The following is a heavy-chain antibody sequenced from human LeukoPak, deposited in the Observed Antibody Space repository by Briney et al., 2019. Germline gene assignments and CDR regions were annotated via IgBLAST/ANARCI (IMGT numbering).Heavy chain of an antibody. CDR2: IYKSGST. V-gene: IGHV4-59*08. D-gene: IGHD1-1*01. J-gene: IGHJ3*02. CDR3: ARLSTGPYGLGAFDI. CDR1: GGSISSYY. Sequence: SETLSLTCTVSGGSISSYYWSWIRQLPGKGLEGIGNIYKSGSTNYNPSLKSRVTMSVDTSKNQFSLRLNSVTAADTAVYYCARLSTGPYGLGAFDIWGQGTMVTVSS.